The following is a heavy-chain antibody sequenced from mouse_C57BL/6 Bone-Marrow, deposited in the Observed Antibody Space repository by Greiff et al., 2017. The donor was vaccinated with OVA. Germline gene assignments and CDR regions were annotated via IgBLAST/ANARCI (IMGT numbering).Heavy chain of an antibody. V-gene: IGHV5-4*01. CDR3: ARDRGV. Sequence: EVMLVESGGGLVKPGGSLKLSCAASGFTFSSYAMSWVRQTPEKRLEWVATISDGGSYTYYPDNVKGRFTISRDNAKNNLYLQMSHLKSEDTAMYYCARDRGVWGTGTTVTVSS. CDR2: ISDGGSYT. J-gene: IGHJ1*03. CDR1: GFTFSSYA.